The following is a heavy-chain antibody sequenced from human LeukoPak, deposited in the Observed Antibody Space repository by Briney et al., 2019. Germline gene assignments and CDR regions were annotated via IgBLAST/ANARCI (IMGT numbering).Heavy chain of an antibody. J-gene: IGHJ4*02. Sequence: GGSLRLSCGASGFTFNRHGMHWVRQAPGKGLEWVSFIRYDGSNTYYADSVKGRLTISRDNSKNTVYLQMNSLRAEDTAVYYCANHAGDYPTHFDYWGQGTLVTVSS. D-gene: IGHD4-17*01. V-gene: IGHV3-30*02. CDR3: ANHAGDYPTHFDY. CDR2: IRYDGSNT. CDR1: GFTFNRHG.